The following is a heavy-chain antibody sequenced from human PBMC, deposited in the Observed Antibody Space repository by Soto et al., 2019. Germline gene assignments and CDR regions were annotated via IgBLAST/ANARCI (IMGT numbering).Heavy chain of an antibody. V-gene: IGHV4-39*01. CDR2: IYYSGST. D-gene: IGHD6-19*01. Sequence: PSETLSLTCTVSGGSISSSSYYWGWVPQPPGKGLEWIGSIYYSGSTYYNPSLKSRVNISVDNAKNTLYLQMNSLRAEDTAVYYCAVAVAGPTAIGYWGQGTLVTVSS. J-gene: IGHJ4*02. CDR3: AVAVAGPTAIGY. CDR1: GGSISSSSYY.